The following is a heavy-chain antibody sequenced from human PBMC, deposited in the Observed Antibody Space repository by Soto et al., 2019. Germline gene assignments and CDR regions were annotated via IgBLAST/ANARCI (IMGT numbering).Heavy chain of an antibody. CDR3: ARAPRYFTIFGVEFTPRFDP. J-gene: IGHJ5*02. D-gene: IGHD3-3*01. Sequence: QVQLQESGPGLVKPSQTLSLTCTVSGGSISSGGYYWSWIRQHPGKGLEWIGYIYYSGSTYYNPSLKSRVTTSADTSKNQFSLKLSSVTAADTAVYYCARAPRYFTIFGVEFTPRFDPWGQGTLVTVSS. V-gene: IGHV4-31*03. CDR2: IYYSGST. CDR1: GGSISSGGYY.